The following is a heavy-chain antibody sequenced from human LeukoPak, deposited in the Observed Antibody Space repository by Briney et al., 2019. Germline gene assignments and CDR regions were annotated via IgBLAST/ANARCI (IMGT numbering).Heavy chain of an antibody. Sequence: SVKVSCKASGGTFSSYAISWVRQAPGQGLEWMGRIIPILGIANYAQKFQGRVMITADKSTSTAYMELSSLRSEDTAVYYCARAGIAEAYDYWGQGTLVTVSS. J-gene: IGHJ4*02. CDR1: GGTFSSYA. D-gene: IGHD6-19*01. CDR2: IIPILGIA. V-gene: IGHV1-69*04. CDR3: ARAGIAEAYDY.